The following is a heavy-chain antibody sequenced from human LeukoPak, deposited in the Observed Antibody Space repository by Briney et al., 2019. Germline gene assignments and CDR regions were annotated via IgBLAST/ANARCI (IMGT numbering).Heavy chain of an antibody. Sequence: AVKEICKASGGTFSSYAISWVRQAPGQGLEWMGGIIPIFGTANYAQKFQGRVTITADESTSTAYMELSNLRSEDTAVYYCARAAGGYSYGSYYYYGMDVWGLGTTDRVSS. V-gene: IGHV1-69*01. CDR2: IIPIFGTA. D-gene: IGHD5-18*01. CDR1: GGTFSSYA. CDR3: ARAAGGYSYGSYYYYGMDV. J-gene: IGHJ6*02.